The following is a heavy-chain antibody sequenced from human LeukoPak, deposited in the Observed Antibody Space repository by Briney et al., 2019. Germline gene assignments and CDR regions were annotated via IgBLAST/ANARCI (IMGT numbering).Heavy chain of an antibody. V-gene: IGHV4-59*08. Sequence: SETLSLTCTVSGGSISSHFWSWIRQPPGKGLEWIGSIYYSGSTYYNPSLKSRVTISVDTSKNQFSLKLSSVTAADTAVYYCARLLRVGYSYLFDYWGQGTLVTVSS. CDR1: GGSISSHF. D-gene: IGHD5-18*01. CDR3: ARLLRVGYSYLFDY. CDR2: IYYSGST. J-gene: IGHJ4*02.